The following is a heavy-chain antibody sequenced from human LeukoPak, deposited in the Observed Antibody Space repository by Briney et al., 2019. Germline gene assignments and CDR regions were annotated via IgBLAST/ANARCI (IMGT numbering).Heavy chain of an antibody. CDR3: ARGHRGVELGGDY. D-gene: IGHD3-10*01. CDR1: GFTFSSYS. CDR2: ISSSSSTI. J-gene: IGHJ4*02. Sequence: PGGSLRLSRAASGFTFSSYSMNWVRQAPGKGLEWVSYISSSSSTIYYADSVKGRFTISRDNAKNSLYLQMNSLRAEDTAVYYCARGHRGVELGGDYWGQGTLVTVSS. V-gene: IGHV3-48*04.